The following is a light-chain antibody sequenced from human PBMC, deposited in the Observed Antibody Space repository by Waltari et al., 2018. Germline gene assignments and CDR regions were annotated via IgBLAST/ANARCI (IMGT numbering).Light chain of an antibody. CDR3: QHYYSIPRT. Sequence: DIVMTQSPDSLAVSLGERATINCQSSQSILYSSNNKNYLAWYQPKPGQPPKLLIYWASTRESGVPDRFSGSGSGTDFTLTISSLQAEDVAVYYCQHYYSIPRTFGPGTKVDIK. CDR2: WAS. CDR1: QSILYSSNNKNY. V-gene: IGKV4-1*01. J-gene: IGKJ3*01.